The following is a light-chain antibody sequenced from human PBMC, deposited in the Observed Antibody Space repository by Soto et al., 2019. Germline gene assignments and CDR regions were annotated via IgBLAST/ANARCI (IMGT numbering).Light chain of an antibody. CDR3: CSYAGSSTSYV. V-gene: IGLV2-23*01. Sequence: QSVLTQPASVSGSPGQSITISCTGTSSDVGSYNLVSWYQHHPGKAPKLIIYEGGKRPSGVSNRFSGSKSGNTASLTISGLQAEDEADYYCCSYAGSSTSYVFGTGTKLTVL. CDR2: EGG. J-gene: IGLJ1*01. CDR1: SSDVGSYNL.